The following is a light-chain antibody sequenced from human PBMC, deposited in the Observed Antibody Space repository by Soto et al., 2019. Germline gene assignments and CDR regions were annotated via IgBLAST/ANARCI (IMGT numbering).Light chain of an antibody. J-gene: IGKJ1*01. Sequence: DIQMTQSPSTLSASVGDRVTITCRASQSISSWLAWYQQKPGKAPKLLIYEASSLESWVPSRFSGSGSGTEFTLTISSLQPNGFATYYCQQYNSFPTFGQGTKVEIK. CDR3: QQYNSFPT. CDR1: QSISSW. CDR2: EAS. V-gene: IGKV1-5*03.